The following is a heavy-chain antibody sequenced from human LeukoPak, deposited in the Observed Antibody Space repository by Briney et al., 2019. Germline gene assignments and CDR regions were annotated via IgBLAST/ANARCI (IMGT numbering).Heavy chain of an antibody. CDR2: IMPLFGTA. V-gene: IGHV1-69*05. D-gene: IGHD4-17*01. Sequence: ASVKVSCKTSGGTFNNSAISWVRQAPGRGLEWLGGIMPLFGTAGYAQKFQGRVTITNDESTRTVYLELTSLTSDDTAVYYCARDVHGDYGSGWFDPWGQGTLVSVSS. CDR1: GGTFNNSA. J-gene: IGHJ5*02. CDR3: ARDVHGDYGSGWFDP.